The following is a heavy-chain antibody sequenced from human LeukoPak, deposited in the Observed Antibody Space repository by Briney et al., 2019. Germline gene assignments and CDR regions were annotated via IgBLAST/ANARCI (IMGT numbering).Heavy chain of an antibody. CDR3: ARDGRFAAYEPDY. J-gene: IGHJ4*02. Sequence: ASVKVSCKASGYTFTSYGISWVRQSPGQGLEWVGWISAYDGNTNYAQKFQGRVTMTTDTSTSTAHMELRSLRYDDTAVYYCARDGRFAAYEPDYWGQGTLVTVSS. CDR1: GYTFTSYG. D-gene: IGHD1-26*01. V-gene: IGHV1-18*01. CDR2: ISAYDGNT.